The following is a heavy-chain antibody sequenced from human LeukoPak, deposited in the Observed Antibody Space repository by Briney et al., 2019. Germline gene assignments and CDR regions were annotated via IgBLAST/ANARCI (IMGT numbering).Heavy chain of an antibody. J-gene: IGHJ4*02. CDR3: ARALGDVAATYYFDY. V-gene: IGHV3-53*01. CDR2: IYSGGST. CDR1: GFTVSSNY. D-gene: IGHD2-15*01. Sequence: GGSLRLSCAASGFTVSSNYMSWVRQAPGKGLEWVSVIYSGGSTYYADSVKGRFTISRDNSKNTLYLQMNSLRAEDTAVYYCARALGDVAATYYFDYWGQGTLVTVSS.